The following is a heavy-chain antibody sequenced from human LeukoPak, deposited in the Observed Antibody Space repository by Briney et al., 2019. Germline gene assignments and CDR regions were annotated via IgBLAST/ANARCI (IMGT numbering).Heavy chain of an antibody. CDR3: ARDPDGSGPDFDC. V-gene: IGHV3-23*01. D-gene: IGHD3-10*01. CDR1: GFTFSTYA. CDR2: LSGSGTYT. Sequence: PGGSLRLSRAASGFTFSTYAVNWVRQAPGKGLEWVSGLSGSGTYTYYADSVKGRFTISRDNSKNTLYLQMNSLRAEDTAIYYCARDPDGSGPDFDCWGQGTLVIVSS. J-gene: IGHJ4*02.